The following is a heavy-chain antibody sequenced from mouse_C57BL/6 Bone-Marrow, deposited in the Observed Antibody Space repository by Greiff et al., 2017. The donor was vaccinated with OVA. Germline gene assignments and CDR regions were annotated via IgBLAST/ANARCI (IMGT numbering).Heavy chain of an antibody. V-gene: IGHV1-81*01. J-gene: IGHJ3*01. CDR2: IYPRSGNT. D-gene: IGHD4-1*01. CDR3: ARGGRLKRGRDY. Sequence: VKLQESGAELARPGASVKLSCKASGYTFTSYGISWVKQRTGQGLEWIGEIYPRSGNTYYNEKFKGKATLTADKSSSTAYMELRSLTSEDSAVDFCARGGRLKRGRDYWGQGTLVTVSA. CDR1: GYTFTSYG.